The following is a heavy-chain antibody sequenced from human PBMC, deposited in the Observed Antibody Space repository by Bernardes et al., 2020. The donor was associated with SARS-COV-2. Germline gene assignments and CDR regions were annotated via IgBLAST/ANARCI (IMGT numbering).Heavy chain of an antibody. CDR3: ANDYYGDYTYFDY. CDR2: ISYSGGAT. D-gene: IGHD4-17*01. Sequence: GGSLRLSCAASGFTFSTYAMSWVRQAPGKGLEWVSSISYSGGATYYADSVKGRFTVSRDNSKNTLFLQMNSLRAEDTAVYYCANDYYGDYTYFDYWGQGTLVTVSS. J-gene: IGHJ4*02. V-gene: IGHV3-23*01. CDR1: GFTFSTYA.